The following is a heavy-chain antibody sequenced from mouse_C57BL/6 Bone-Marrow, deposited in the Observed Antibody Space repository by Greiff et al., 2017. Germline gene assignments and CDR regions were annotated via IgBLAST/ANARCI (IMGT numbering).Heavy chain of an antibody. Sequence: VKLMESGPGLVQPSQSLSITCTVSGFSLTSYGVHWVRQSPGKGLEWLGVIWSGGSTDYNAAFISRLSISKDNSKSQVFFKMNSLQADDTAIYYCASYHSHSTRGLFAYWGQGTLVTVSA. CDR3: ASYHSHSTRGLFAY. J-gene: IGHJ3*01. CDR1: GFSLTSYG. V-gene: IGHV2-2*01. D-gene: IGHD5-5*01. CDR2: IWSGGST.